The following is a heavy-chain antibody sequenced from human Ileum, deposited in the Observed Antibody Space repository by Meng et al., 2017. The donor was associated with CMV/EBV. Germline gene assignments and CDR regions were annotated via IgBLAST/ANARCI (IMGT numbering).Heavy chain of an antibody. V-gene: IGHV1-2*02. CDR2: INPNSGGT. D-gene: IGHD2-21*01. J-gene: IGHJ4*02. Sequence: ASVKVSCKASGYTFTGYYMHWVRQAPGQGLEWMGWINPNSGGTNYAQKFQGRVAMTGDTSISTAYMELSRLRSDDTAVYYCARAILLYYFDYWGQGTLVTVSS. CDR3: ARAILLYYFDY. CDR1: GYTFTGYY.